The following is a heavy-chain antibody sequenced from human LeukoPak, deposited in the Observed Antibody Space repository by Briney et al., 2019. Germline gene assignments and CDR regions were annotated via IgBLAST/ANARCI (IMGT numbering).Heavy chain of an antibody. V-gene: IGHV4-39*07. CDR2: IYYSGST. Sequence: SETLSLTCTVSGCSISSSSYYWGWIRQPPGKGLAWIGSIYYSGSTYYNPSLNSRVTISVDTSKKQFSLKLSYVTAAATAGYYCARENDYYNSSGYSGYYFDSWGKETLVTVSS. CDR3: ARENDYYNSSGYSGYYFDS. D-gene: IGHD3-22*01. CDR1: GCSISSSSYY. J-gene: IGHJ4*02.